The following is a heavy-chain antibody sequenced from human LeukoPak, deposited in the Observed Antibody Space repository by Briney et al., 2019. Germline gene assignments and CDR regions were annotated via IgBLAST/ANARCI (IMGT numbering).Heavy chain of an antibody. CDR3: SREAYCSSSSCPYYFDY. Sequence: SETLSLTCTVSGGSISNYYWTWIRQPPGKGLEWIGYIYYSGSTNYNPSLSSRVTISLDTSKNQFSLMLSSVTAADTAVYYCSREAYCSSSSCPYYFDYWGQGTLVTVSS. CDR2: IYYSGST. J-gene: IGHJ4*02. V-gene: IGHV4-59*01. D-gene: IGHD2-2*01. CDR1: GGSISNYY.